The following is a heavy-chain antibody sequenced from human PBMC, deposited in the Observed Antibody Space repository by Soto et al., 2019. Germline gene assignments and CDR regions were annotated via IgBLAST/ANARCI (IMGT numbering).Heavy chain of an antibody. Sequence: QVQLQESGPGLVKPSETLSLTCTVSAGSISSYYWSWIRQTPGKGLEWIGYIYYSGSTNYNPSLTSRVTISVVTSKNLGSLTLSSVTAADTAVYHCACSSIARYYYYGMDVWGQGTTVTVSS. V-gene: IGHV4-59*01. CDR2: IYYSGST. D-gene: IGHD6-6*01. J-gene: IGHJ6*02. CDR1: AGSISSYY. CDR3: ACSSIARYYYYGMDV.